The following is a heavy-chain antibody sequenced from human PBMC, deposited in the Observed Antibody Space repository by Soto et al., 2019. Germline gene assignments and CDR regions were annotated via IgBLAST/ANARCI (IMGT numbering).Heavy chain of an antibody. D-gene: IGHD3-3*01. CDR3: ASGGGYYDFWSGYYSWFDP. CDR1: GGSVNIGTYY. CDR2: IHYSGST. V-gene: IGHV4-61*01. J-gene: IGHJ5*02. Sequence: PSETLSLTCTVPGGSVNIGTYYWSWIRQPPGKGLEWIGFIHYSGSTNYNPSLKSRVTMSVDTSKNQFSLKLSSVTAADTAVYYCASGGGYYDFWSGYYSWFDPWGQGTLVTGLL.